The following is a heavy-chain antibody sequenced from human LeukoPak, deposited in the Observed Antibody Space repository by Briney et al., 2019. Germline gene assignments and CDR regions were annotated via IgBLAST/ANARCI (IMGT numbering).Heavy chain of an antibody. CDR3: TRDIVSISQPYYFDY. V-gene: IGHV3-49*04. J-gene: IGHJ4*02. CDR2: IRRQAYSGTT. CDR1: GSTFGYHA. Sequence: PGGSLRLSCTASGSTFGYHAINWVRQAPGRGLEWVGFIRRQAYSGTTEYATSVKDRFTISRDDSKSIAYQQMNSLKTEDTAVYYCTRDIVSISQPYYFDYWGQGTLVTVSS. D-gene: IGHD2-2*01.